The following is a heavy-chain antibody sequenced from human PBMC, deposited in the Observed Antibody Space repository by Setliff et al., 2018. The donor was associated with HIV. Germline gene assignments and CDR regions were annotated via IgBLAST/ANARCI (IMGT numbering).Heavy chain of an antibody. Sequence: SETLSLTCTVSGGSINNGTYFWTWIRQPAGKPLEWVGRVYTSGSTYYKSSLKSRVTISVDTSKNQFSLKLSSVTAADTAVYYCASTETHYSMWFDPWGQGTLVTVSS. V-gene: IGHV4-61*02. J-gene: IGHJ5*02. CDR2: VYTSGST. CDR1: GGSINNGTYF. CDR3: ASTETHYSMWFDP. D-gene: IGHD2-15*01.